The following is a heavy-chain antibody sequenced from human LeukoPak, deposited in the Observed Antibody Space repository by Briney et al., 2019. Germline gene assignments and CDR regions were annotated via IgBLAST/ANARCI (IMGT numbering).Heavy chain of an antibody. CDR3: ARDPDYYDSSGYKHLGAFDI. V-gene: IGHV3-66*01. J-gene: IGHJ3*02. CDR2: IYSGGST. CDR1: GFTVSSNY. D-gene: IGHD3-22*01. Sequence: PGGSLRLSCAASGFTVSSNYMSWVRQAPGKGLEWVSVIYSGGSTYYADSVKGRFTISRDNSKNTLYLQMNSLRAEDTAVYYCARDPDYYDSSGYKHLGAFDIWGQGTMVTVSS.